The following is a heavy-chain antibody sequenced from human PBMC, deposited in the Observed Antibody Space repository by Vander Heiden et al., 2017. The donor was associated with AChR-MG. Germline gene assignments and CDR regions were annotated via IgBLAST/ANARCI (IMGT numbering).Heavy chain of an antibody. J-gene: IGHJ4*02. Sequence: QVQLVQSGAEVKKPGASVKVSCKASGYTFTSYGIRWVRRAPGQGLEWMGWSSAYKGNTNYAQKLQGRVTMTTDTSTSTAYMELRSLGSDDTAVYYCAREGDIGVLMVYAIQGGGFDYWGQGTLVTVSS. CDR2: SSAYKGNT. CDR3: AREGDIGVLMVYAIQGGGFDY. V-gene: IGHV1-18*01. D-gene: IGHD2-8*01. CDR1: GYTFTSYG.